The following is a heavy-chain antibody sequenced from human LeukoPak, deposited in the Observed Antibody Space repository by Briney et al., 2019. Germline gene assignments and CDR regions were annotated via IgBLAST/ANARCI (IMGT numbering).Heavy chain of an antibody. CDR3: ARAAGAGSGTLSY. CDR1: GGSISSSSYY. D-gene: IGHD6-13*01. Sequence: SETLSLTCTVSGGSISSSSYYWGWIRQPPGKGLEWIGSIYYSGSTYYSPSLKSRVTISVDTSKNQFSLKLSSVTAADTAVYYCARAAGAGSGTLSYWGHGTLVTVSP. V-gene: IGHV4-39*01. CDR2: IYYSGST. J-gene: IGHJ4*01.